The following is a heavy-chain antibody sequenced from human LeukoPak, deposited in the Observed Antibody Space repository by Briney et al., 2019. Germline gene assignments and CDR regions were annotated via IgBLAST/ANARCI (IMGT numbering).Heavy chain of an antibody. D-gene: IGHD3-10*01. V-gene: IGHV4-30-4*01. Sequence: SSETLSLTCTVSGGSISSGDFYWSWIRQPPGKGLEWIGYIYYSGSTYSNPSLKSRLTISVDTSKNQFSRKLTSVTAADTAVYYCARGEYFYGSGNYYRFDYWGQGTLVTVSS. CDR2: IYYSGST. CDR1: GGSISSGDFY. J-gene: IGHJ4*02. CDR3: ARGEYFYGSGNYYRFDY.